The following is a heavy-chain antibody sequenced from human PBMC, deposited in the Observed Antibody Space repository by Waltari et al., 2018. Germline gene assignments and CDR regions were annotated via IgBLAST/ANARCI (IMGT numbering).Heavy chain of an antibody. CDR3: ARGFPPYNWFDP. Sequence: QVQLQESGPGLVKPSETLSLTCPVPGGSISSHYWSWIRQPPGKGLEWIGYIYYSGSTNYNPSLKSRVTISVDTSKNQFSLKLSSVTAADTAVYYCARGFPPYNWFDPWGQGTLVTVSS. CDR1: GGSISSHY. V-gene: IGHV4-59*11. CDR2: IYYSGST. J-gene: IGHJ5*02.